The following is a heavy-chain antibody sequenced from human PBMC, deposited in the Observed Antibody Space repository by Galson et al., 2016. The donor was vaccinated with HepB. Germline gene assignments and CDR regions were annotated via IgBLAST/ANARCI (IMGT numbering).Heavy chain of an antibody. J-gene: IGHJ3*02. Sequence: SLRLSCAASGFTFSSDWMHWVRQAPGKGLVWVSRINSDGSRTSYAASVKGRFTISRHNAKNTLYPQMNSLRAEETAVYYCDRLRVSLDSDAFDIWGQGKMVTVSS. V-gene: IGHV3-74*01. CDR1: GFTFSSDW. CDR2: INSDGSRT. CDR3: DRLRVSLDSDAFDI.